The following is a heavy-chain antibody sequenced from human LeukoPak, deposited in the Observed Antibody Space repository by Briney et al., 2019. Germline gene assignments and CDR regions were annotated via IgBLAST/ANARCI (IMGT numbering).Heavy chain of an antibody. J-gene: IGHJ4*02. D-gene: IGHD1-26*01. CDR2: INPNSGGT. CDR3: ARDDYGGSYRPFDH. Sequence: GASVKVSCKASGYTFTDYFLHWVRQAPGQGLEWMGWINPNSGGTTYAQKFQGRVTMARDTSSSTAFMELNRLASDDTAVYYCARDDYGGSYRPFDHWGQGTLVTVSS. CDR1: GYTFTDYF. V-gene: IGHV1-2*02.